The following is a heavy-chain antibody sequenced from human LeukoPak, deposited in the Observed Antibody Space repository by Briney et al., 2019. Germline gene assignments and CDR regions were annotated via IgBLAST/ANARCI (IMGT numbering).Heavy chain of an antibody. J-gene: IGHJ4*02. V-gene: IGHV4-34*01. Sequence: SETLSLTCAVYGGSFSGYYWSWIRQPPGKGLEWIGEINHSGSTNYNPSLKSRVTISVDTSKDQFSLKLSSVTAADTAVYYCAREGRDCSSTSCYPFDYWGQGTLVTVSP. CDR1: GGSFSGYY. D-gene: IGHD2-2*01. CDR3: AREGRDCSSTSCYPFDY. CDR2: INHSGST.